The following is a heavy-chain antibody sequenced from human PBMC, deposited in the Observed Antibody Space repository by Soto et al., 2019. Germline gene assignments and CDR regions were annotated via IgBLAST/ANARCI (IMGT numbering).Heavy chain of an antibody. V-gene: IGHV3-33*01. CDR2: IWYDGSNK. Sequence: GSLRLLCDAPGCSFSSYGMHWVRQAPGKGLEWVAVIWYDGSNKYYAESVKGRFTISRDNSKNTVYLQMNSPRAEDTAVYYCARVGTDSVGYRGWVDPWGQGTLVTVSS. CDR1: GCSFSSYG. J-gene: IGHJ5*02. D-gene: IGHD3-22*01. CDR3: ARVGTDSVGYRGWVDP.